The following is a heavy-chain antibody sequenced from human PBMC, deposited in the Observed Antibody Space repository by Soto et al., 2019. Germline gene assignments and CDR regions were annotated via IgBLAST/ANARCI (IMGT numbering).Heavy chain of an antibody. CDR1: GGSISSGDYY. CDR2: LYYSGST. V-gene: IGHV4-31*03. D-gene: IGHD3-3*01. J-gene: IGHJ5*02. CDR3: ARWWSGSRQGFDP. Sequence: PSETLSLTCTVSGGSISSGDYYWSWIRQHPGKGMEWIGYLYYSGSTYYNPSLKSRVTISVDTSKNQFSLKLSSVTAADTAVYYCARWWSGSRQGFDPWGQGTLVTVSS.